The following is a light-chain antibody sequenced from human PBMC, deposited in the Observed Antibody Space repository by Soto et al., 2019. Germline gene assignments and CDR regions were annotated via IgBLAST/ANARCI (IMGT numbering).Light chain of an antibody. CDR2: GNS. V-gene: IGLV1-40*01. Sequence: QSVLTQPPSVSGAPGQRVTISCTGSSSNIGAGYDVHWYQQLPGTAPKLLIHGNSNRPAGFPDRFSGSKSGTSSSQAITGLQAEDEADYYCQSYDSSLSVLYVFGTGTKLTVL. J-gene: IGLJ1*01. CDR1: SSNIGAGYD. CDR3: QSYDSSLSVLYV.